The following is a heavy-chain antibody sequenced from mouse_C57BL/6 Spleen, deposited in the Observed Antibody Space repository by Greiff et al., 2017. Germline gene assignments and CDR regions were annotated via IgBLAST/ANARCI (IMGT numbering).Heavy chain of an antibody. V-gene: IGHV5-6*02. J-gene: IGHJ3*01. CDR3: ARRNSNWFAY. CDR2: ISSGGSYT. CDR1: GFTFSSYG. Sequence: EVKLMESGGDLVKPGGSLKLSCAASGFTFSSYGMSWVRQTPDKRLEWVATISSGGSYTYYPDSVKGRYTISRDNAKNTLYLQMSSLKSEDTAMYYCARRNSNWFAYWGQGTLVTVSA. D-gene: IGHD2-5*01.